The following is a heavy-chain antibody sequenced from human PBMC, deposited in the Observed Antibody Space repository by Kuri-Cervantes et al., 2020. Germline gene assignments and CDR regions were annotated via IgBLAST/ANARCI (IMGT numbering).Heavy chain of an antibody. Sequence: ASVKVSCKASGYTFTSYDINWVRQATGQGLEWMGGFDPEDGETIYAQKFQGRVTMTEDTSTDTAYMELSSLRSEDTAVYYCATDIQPLRFLEWLSPQAWGQGTLVTVSS. J-gene: IGHJ4*02. CDR3: ATDIQPLRFLEWLSPQA. D-gene: IGHD3-3*01. V-gene: IGHV1-24*01. CDR1: GYTFTSYD. CDR2: FDPEDGET.